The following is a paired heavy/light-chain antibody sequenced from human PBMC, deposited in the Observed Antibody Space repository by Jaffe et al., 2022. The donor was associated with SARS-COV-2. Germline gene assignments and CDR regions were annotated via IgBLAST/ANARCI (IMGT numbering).Light chain of an antibody. Sequence: QSVLTQPPSASGTPGQRVTISCSGSSSNIGSNYVYWYQQLPGTAPKLLIYRNNQRPSGVPDRFSGSKSGTSASLAISGLRSEDEADYYCAAWDDSLSGPWVFGGGTKLTVL. CDR1: SSNIGSNY. CDR2: RNN. V-gene: IGLV1-47*01. J-gene: IGLJ3*02. CDR3: AAWDDSLSGPWV.
Heavy chain of an antibody. V-gene: IGHV1-69*08. Sequence: QVQLVQSGAEVKKPGSSVKVSCKASGGTFSSYTISWVRQAPGQGLEWMGRIIPILGIANYAQKFQGRVTITADKSTSTAYMELSSLRSEDTAVYYCAREDSGFRKQQLVSYGMDVWGQGTTVTVSS. CDR2: IIPILGIA. CDR1: GGTFSSYT. D-gene: IGHD6-13*01. J-gene: IGHJ6*02. CDR3: AREDSGFRKQQLVSYGMDV.